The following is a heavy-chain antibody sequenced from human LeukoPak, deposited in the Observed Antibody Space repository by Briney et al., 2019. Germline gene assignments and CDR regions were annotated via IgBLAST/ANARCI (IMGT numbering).Heavy chain of an antibody. CDR3: ARAPYNWKNWFDP. Sequence: ASVKVSCKASGYTFTGSYMHWVRQAPGQGLEWMGWINPNSGGTNYAQKFQGRVTMTRDTSISTAYMELSRLRSDDTAVYYCARAPYNWKNWFDPWGQGTLVTVSS. CDR2: INPNSGGT. D-gene: IGHD1-20*01. V-gene: IGHV1-2*02. J-gene: IGHJ5*02. CDR1: GYTFTGSY.